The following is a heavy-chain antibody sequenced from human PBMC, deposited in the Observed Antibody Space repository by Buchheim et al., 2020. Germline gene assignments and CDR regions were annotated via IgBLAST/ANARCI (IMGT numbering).Heavy chain of an antibody. V-gene: IGHV3-48*03. J-gene: IGHJ1*01. Sequence: EVFLVESGGHLVQPGGSLRLSCAASGFPFGGYEMNWVRQAPGKGLECIAYIRASGGRMYYVDSVRGRFTISRDNAKNSLYLQMSRLRVEDTAVYYCATDPHYPSGSYWGRG. CDR1: GFPFGGYE. D-gene: IGHD3-10*01. CDR3: ATDPHYPSGSY. CDR2: IRASGGRM.